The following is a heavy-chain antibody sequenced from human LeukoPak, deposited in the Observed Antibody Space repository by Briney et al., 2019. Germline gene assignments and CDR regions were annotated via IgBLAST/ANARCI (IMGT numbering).Heavy chain of an antibody. D-gene: IGHD6-13*01. CDR2: ISAYNGNT. Sequence: ASVKVSCKASGYTFTSYGISWVRQAPGQGLEWMGWISAYNGNTNYAQKLQGRVTMTTDTSTSTAYMELRSLRSEDTAVYYCARGGSPSSSWLYWFDPWGQGTLVTVSS. J-gene: IGHJ5*02. V-gene: IGHV1-18*01. CDR3: ARGGSPSSSWLYWFDP. CDR1: GYTFTSYG.